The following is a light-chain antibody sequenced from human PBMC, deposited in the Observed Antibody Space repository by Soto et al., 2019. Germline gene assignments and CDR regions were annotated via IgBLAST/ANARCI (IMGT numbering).Light chain of an antibody. CDR2: DVS. Sequence: QSALTQPASVSGSPGQSIPISCTGTISDVGGYNYVSWYQQHPGKAPKLMIYDVSNRPAGVSSRFSGSKSGNTASLTISGLQAEDEADYYCSSYTSSSTLVVFGGGTKVTV. CDR3: SSYTSSSTLVV. V-gene: IGLV2-14*01. J-gene: IGLJ2*01. CDR1: ISDVGGYNY.